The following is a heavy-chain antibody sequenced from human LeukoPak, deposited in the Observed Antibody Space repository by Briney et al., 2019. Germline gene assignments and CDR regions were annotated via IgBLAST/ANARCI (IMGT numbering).Heavy chain of an antibody. CDR3: ARHTNYYDSSGYLRPSYYFDY. D-gene: IGHD3-22*01. CDR1: GGSFSGYY. V-gene: IGHV4-34*01. Sequence: PSETLSLTCAVYGGSFSGYYWSWIRQPPGKGLEWIGEINHSGSTNYNPSLKSRVTISVDTSKNQFSLKLSSVTAADTAVYYCARHTNYYDSSGYLRPSYYFDYWGQGTLVTVSS. J-gene: IGHJ4*02. CDR2: INHSGST.